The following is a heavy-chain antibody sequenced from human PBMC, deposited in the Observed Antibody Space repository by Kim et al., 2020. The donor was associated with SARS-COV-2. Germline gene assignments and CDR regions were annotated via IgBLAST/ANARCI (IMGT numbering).Heavy chain of an antibody. CDR2: IYPGDSDT. J-gene: IGHJ6*02. Sequence: GESLKISCKGSGYSFTSYWIGWVRQMPGKGLEWMGIIYPGDSDTRYSPSFQGQVTISADKSISTAYLQWSSLKASDTAMYYCARLGGYDEENYYYYGMDVWGQGTTVTVSS. D-gene: IGHD5-12*01. V-gene: IGHV5-51*01. CDR1: GYSFTSYW. CDR3: ARLGGYDEENYYYYGMDV.